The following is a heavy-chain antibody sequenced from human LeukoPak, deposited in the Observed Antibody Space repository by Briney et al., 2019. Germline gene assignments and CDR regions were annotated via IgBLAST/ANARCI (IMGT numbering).Heavy chain of an antibody. CDR1: GYSFTSYW. CDR2: AYPADSDT. CDR3: ARRRTGLSFDY. Sequence: GETLKISCKGSGYSFTSYWIAWVRQMPGKGLEWMGIAYPADSDTTYSPSFQGQVTLSADKSISTAYLPWSSLKASDPAMYYCARRRTGLSFDYWGQGTLVTVSS. D-gene: IGHD3-10*01. J-gene: IGHJ4*02. V-gene: IGHV5-51*01.